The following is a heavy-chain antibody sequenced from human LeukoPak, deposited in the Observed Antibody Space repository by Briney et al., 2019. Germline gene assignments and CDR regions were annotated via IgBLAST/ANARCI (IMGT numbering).Heavy chain of an antibody. V-gene: IGHV4-38-2*02. CDR2: IYHSGST. CDR1: GYSISSGYY. Sequence: SETLSLTCTVSGYSISSGYYWGWIRKPPGKGLEWLGSIYHSGSTYYNPSLKSRVTISVDTSKNQFSLKLSSVTAADTAVYYCARDPYCSSTSCPTFDYWGQGALGTVSS. D-gene: IGHD2-2*01. J-gene: IGHJ4*02. CDR3: ARDPYCSSTSCPTFDY.